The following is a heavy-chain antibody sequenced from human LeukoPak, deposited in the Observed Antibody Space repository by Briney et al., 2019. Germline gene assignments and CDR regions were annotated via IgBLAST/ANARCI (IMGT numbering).Heavy chain of an antibody. CDR1: GYTFTSFY. J-gene: IGHJ4*02. CDR2: ITPTGGSA. CDR3: ARDGTTIFGVLTYYFDY. D-gene: IGHD3-3*01. V-gene: IGHV1-46*01. Sequence: ASVKVSCKGSGYTFTSFYMHWVRQAPGQGLEWMGLITPTGGSASYAQRFQGRVTMTRDTSTSTVYMELSSLRSEDTAVYYCARDGTTIFGVLTYYFDYWGQGTQVTVSS.